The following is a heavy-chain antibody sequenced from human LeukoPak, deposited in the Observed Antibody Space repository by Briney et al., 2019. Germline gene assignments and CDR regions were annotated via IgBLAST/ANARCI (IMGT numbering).Heavy chain of an antibody. J-gene: IGHJ3*02. CDR1: GFIFSTYW. Sequence: PGGSLRLSCAASGFIFSTYWINWVRPAPGKGLEWVANIKQDGREKFHVDSVKGRFTISRDNARNSLYLQINSLRVEDTAVYYCARSAYCGGDCYSGPFDIWGQGTMVTVSS. CDR3: ARSAYCGGDCYSGPFDI. CDR2: IKQDGREK. D-gene: IGHD2-21*02. V-gene: IGHV3-7*01.